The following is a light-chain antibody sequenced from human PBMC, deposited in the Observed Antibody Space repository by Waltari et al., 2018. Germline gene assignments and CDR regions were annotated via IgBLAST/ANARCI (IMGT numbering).Light chain of an antibody. Sequence: EIVLTQSPATLSLSPGERATLSCRASESIRSYLAWYQQRPGQAPRLLIYDASNRATGIPARFSGSGSGTDFILTINSLEPEDFAVYYCQQRSRWSNTFGGGTKVEIK. CDR3: QQRSRWSNT. J-gene: IGKJ4*01. V-gene: IGKV3-11*01. CDR1: ESIRSY. CDR2: DAS.